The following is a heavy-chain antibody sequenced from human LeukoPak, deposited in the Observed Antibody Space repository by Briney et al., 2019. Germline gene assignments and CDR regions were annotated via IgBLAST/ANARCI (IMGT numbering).Heavy chain of an antibody. CDR3: AKGLGGDCSSTSCPTDY. J-gene: IGHJ4*02. D-gene: IGHD2-2*01. Sequence: PGGSLRLSCAASGFTFSSYAMHWVRQAPGKGLEWVSAMSGNGGSTYYADSVKGRFTISRDNSKNTLYLQMNSLRAEDTAVYYCAKGLGGDCSSTSCPTDYWGQGTLVTVSS. CDR1: GFTFSSYA. CDR2: MSGNGGST. V-gene: IGHV3-23*01.